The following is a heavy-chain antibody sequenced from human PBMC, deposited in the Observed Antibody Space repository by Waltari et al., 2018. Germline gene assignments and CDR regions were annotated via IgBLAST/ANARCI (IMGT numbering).Heavy chain of an antibody. V-gene: IGHV4-38-2*02. CDR1: AYSISSTYC. Sequence: QVQLQESGPGLVKPSEALSLTCAVSAYSISSTYCWGGIRTPPGKGLEWIGSICHSGSTYYNPSLKSRVSISVDTSKNQFSLKLSSVTAADTAVYYCARESSATDYYMDVWGKGTTVTVSS. J-gene: IGHJ6*03. CDR3: ARESSATDYYMDV. CDR2: ICHSGST. D-gene: IGHD5-12*01.